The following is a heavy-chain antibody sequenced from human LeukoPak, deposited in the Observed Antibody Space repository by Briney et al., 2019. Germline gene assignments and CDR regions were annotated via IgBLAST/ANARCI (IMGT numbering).Heavy chain of an antibody. CDR2: TNPNSGNT. D-gene: IGHD6-13*01. CDR1: GYTFTSYD. V-gene: IGHV1-8*01. J-gene: IGHJ2*01. CDR3: ARLTSSWTYWYFDL. Sequence: ASVKVSCKASGYTFTSYDINWVRQATGQGLEWMGWTNPNSGNTGYAQKFQGRVTMTRNTSISTAYMELSSLRSEDTAVYYCARLTSSWTYWYFDLWGRGTLVTVSS.